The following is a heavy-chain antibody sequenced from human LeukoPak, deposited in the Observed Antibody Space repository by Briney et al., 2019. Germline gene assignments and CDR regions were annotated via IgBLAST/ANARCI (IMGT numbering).Heavy chain of an antibody. V-gene: IGHV3-13*01. CDR2: IGVGGDT. D-gene: IGHD4-11*01. CDR3: AKAFDYNGLRGEGGSFDC. Sequence: GGSLRLSCVASGFNFSKNDMHWVRQTTERGLEWVSAIGVGGDTYYADPVKGRFTISRENGKNSVYLQMNSLRAGDTALCFCAKAFDYNGLRGEGGSFDCWGQGALVTVSS. CDR1: GFNFSKND. J-gene: IGHJ4*02.